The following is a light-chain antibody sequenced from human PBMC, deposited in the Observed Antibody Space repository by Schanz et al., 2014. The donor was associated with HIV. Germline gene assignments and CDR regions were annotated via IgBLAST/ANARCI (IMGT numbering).Light chain of an antibody. CDR3: QHYGDSRGT. V-gene: IGKV3-20*01. CDR2: GAS. J-gene: IGKJ4*01. Sequence: EIVLTQSPGTLSVSPGDRATLSCTASQAVSGGHLAWYQQRPGQAPRLLIYGASRRATGIPDRFSGGGSGTEFTLTISRLEPEDFAVYFCQHYGDSRGTFGGGTEVDIK. CDR1: QAVSGGH.